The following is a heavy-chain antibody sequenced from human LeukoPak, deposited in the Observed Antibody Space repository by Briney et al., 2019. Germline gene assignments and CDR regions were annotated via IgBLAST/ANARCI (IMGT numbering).Heavy chain of an antibody. D-gene: IGHD6-19*01. CDR1: GFTFSSYG. CDR3: ARDIVLIAVAVRGSFDI. Sequence: GGSLRLSCAASGFTFSSYGMSWVRQAPGKGLEWVSAISGSGGSTYYADSVKGRFTISRDNAKNSLYLQMNSLRAEDTTLYYCARDIVLIAVAVRGSFDIWGQGTMVTVSS. V-gene: IGHV3-23*01. CDR2: ISGSGGST. J-gene: IGHJ3*02.